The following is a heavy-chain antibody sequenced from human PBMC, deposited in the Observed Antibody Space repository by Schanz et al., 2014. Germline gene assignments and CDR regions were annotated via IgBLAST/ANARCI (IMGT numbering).Heavy chain of an antibody. J-gene: IGHJ4*02. CDR2: ISSSGSYI. D-gene: IGHD3-10*01. CDR3: ARDFDDRRRYGSGYCLGDCMDV. V-gene: IGHV3-21*04. Sequence: EVQLVESGGGLVKPGGSLRLSCEASEFTFSSYKMNWVRQAPGKGLEWVSSISSSGSYIHYADSVKGRFTISRDNAKNSLFLQMNRLRAEDTAVYYCARDFDDRRRYGSGYCLGDCMDVWGQGTLVTVSS. CDR1: EFTFSSYK.